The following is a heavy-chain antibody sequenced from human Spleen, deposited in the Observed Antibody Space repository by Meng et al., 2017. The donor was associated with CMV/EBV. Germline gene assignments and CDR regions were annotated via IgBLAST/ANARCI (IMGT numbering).Heavy chain of an antibody. CDR2: ISGSGGST. CDR3: ARGRNYLDY. Sequence: GGSLRLSCAASEFTFTNYAMSWVRQAPGRGLAWVSAISGSGGSTYYADSVKGRFTISRDNSKNTLYLQMNSLRAEDTAVYYCARGRNYLDYWGQGTLVTVSS. J-gene: IGHJ4*02. V-gene: IGHV3-23*01. CDR1: EFTFTNYA.